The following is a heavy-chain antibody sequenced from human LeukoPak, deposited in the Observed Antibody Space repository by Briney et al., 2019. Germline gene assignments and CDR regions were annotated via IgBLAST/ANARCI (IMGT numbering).Heavy chain of an antibody. CDR2: INHSGST. Sequence: SETLSLTCAAYGESISGYYWSWIRQPPGKGLEWIGEINHSGSTNYNPSLKSRVTISVDTSKNQFSLKLSSVTAADTAVYYCARGSPRAFDIWGQGTMVTVSS. V-gene: IGHV4-34*01. J-gene: IGHJ3*02. CDR3: ARGSPRAFDI. CDR1: GESISGYY.